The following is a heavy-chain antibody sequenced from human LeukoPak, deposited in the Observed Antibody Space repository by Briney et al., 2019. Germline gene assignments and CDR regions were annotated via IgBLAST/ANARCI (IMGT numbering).Heavy chain of an antibody. V-gene: IGHV4-59*08. D-gene: IGHD5-18*01. Sequence: PSETLSLTCTVSGGSISSYYWSWIRQPPGKGLEWIGYIYYSGSTNYNPSLKSRVTISVDTSKNQFSLKLSSVTAADTAVYYCARGGGYSYGPTWYWGQGTLVTVSS. CDR1: GGSISSYY. CDR2: IYYSGST. CDR3: ARGGGYSYGPTWY. J-gene: IGHJ4*02.